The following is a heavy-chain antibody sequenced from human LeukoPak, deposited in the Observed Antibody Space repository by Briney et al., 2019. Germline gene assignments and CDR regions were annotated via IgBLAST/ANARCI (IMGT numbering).Heavy chain of an antibody. CDR2: ISTSSPYI. CDR1: AFTLGTND. D-gene: IGHD2-2*01. J-gene: IGHJ5*02. Sequence: PGGSLTPSCAAAAFTLGTNDMNWVSPPPGNGLEWVTSISTSSPYISHKDSVRGPFTISRADAKTSLNLEMNSLRAEDTAVYYCARADWSNSTCYLRRSWLGPWGQGTLVTVSS. CDR3: ARADWSNSTCYLRRSWLGP. V-gene: IGHV3-21*01.